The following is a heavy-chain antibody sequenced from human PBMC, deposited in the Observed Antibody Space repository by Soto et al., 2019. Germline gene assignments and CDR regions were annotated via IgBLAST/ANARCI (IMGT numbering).Heavy chain of an antibody. CDR3: AKERGRNRNFAMDV. D-gene: IGHD1-1*01. J-gene: IGHJ6*02. CDR2: ISYDGSFV. CDR1: GLTFSDYG. V-gene: IGHV3-30*18. Sequence: GGSLRLSXVVSGLTFSDYGFHWVRQAPGKGLDWVAAISYDGSFVYYADSVRGRFTISRDNSRNTLDLQMNTLRHEDTAVYYCAKERGRNRNFAMDVWGQGTSVTVSS.